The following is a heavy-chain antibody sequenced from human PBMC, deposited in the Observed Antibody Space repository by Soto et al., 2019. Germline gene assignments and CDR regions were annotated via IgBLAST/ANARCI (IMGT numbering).Heavy chain of an antibody. V-gene: IGHV3-30-3*01. CDR2: ISYEGSNT. Sequence: QVHLVESGGGVVQPGRSLRLSCVASGFTFGTYGIHWVRQAPGKGLQWVALISYEGSNTYYADSVRGRFTIYRDNAKNTLYLQMNSLRPEDSGVYFCARVTPGNNLYYFSGLDVWGQGTSGTVCS. D-gene: IGHD1-1*01. CDR3: ARVTPGNNLYYFSGLDV. CDR1: GFTFGTYG. J-gene: IGHJ6*02.